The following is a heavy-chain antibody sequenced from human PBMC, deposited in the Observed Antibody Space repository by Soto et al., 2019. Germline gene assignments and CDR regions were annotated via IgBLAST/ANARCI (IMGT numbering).Heavy chain of an antibody. J-gene: IGHJ4*02. D-gene: IGHD5-18*01. CDR1: GCSISSYC. V-gene: IGHV4-59*01. Sequence: SETLSLTCPVSGCSISSYCWSWIRQPPGKGLEWIGYIYYSGSTNYNPSLKSRVTISVDTSKNQFSLKLSSVTAADTAVYYCAGSYGETIDYWGQGTLVTVSS. CDR3: AGSYGETIDY. CDR2: IYYSGST.